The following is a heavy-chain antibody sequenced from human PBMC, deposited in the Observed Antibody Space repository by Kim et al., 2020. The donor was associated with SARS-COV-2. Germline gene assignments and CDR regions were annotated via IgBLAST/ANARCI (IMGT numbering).Heavy chain of an antibody. V-gene: IGHV3-30*04. D-gene: IGHD3-9*01. CDR2: ISYDGSNK. Sequence: GGSLRLSCAASGFTFSSYAMHWVRQAPGKGLEWVAVISYDGSNKYYADSVKGRFTISRDNSKNTLYLQMNSLRAEDTAVYYCARDINEYDILTVDYWGQGTLVTVSS. CDR1: GFTFSSYA. J-gene: IGHJ4*02. CDR3: ARDINEYDILTVDY.